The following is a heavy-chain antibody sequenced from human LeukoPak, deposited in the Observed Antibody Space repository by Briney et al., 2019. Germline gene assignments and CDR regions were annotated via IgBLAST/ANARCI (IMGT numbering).Heavy chain of an antibody. CDR3: ARDLGDLLRAFDY. J-gene: IGHJ4*02. Sequence: QLGGSLRLSCAASGFTFSNYGMSWVRQAPGKGLEWVSLISASGGTTYYADSVKGRFTISRDNSENTLYLQMNSLRAEDTAVYYCARDLGDLLRAFDYWGQGTLVTVSS. CDR1: GFTFSNYG. CDR2: ISASGGTT. V-gene: IGHV3-23*01. D-gene: IGHD1-26*01.